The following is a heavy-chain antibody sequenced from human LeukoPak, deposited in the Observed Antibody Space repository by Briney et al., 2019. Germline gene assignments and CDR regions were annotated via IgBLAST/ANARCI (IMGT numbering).Heavy chain of an antibody. D-gene: IGHD2-2*01. J-gene: IGHJ3*02. CDR2: ISGSGGST. CDR1: GFTFSSYA. Sequence: GGSLRLSCAASGFTFSSYAMSWVRQAPGKGLEWVSAISGSGGSTYYADSVKGRFTISRDNSKNTLYLQMNSLRAEDTAVYYCARDDSTIVVVPAAIVAAFDIWGQGTMVTVSS. CDR3: ARDDSTIVVVPAAIVAAFDI. V-gene: IGHV3-23*01.